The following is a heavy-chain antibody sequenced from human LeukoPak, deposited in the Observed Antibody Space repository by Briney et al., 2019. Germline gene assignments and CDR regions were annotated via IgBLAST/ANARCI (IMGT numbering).Heavy chain of an antibody. D-gene: IGHD2-2*01. J-gene: IGHJ5*02. CDR3: VRLRGVVPAASKRFDP. CDR1: GGSISSYY. Sequence: SETLSLTCTVSGGSISSYYWSWIRQPPGKGLEWIGYIYYSGSTNYNPSLKSRVTISVDTSKNQFSLKLSSVTAADTAVYYCVRLRGVVPAASKRFDPWGQGTLVTVSS. CDR2: IYYSGST. V-gene: IGHV4-59*01.